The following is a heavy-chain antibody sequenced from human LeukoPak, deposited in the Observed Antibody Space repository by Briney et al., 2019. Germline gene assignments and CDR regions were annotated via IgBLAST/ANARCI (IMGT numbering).Heavy chain of an antibody. CDR2: INSDGSST. D-gene: IGHD3-16*01. V-gene: IGHV3-74*01. J-gene: IGHJ4*02. CDR1: GFTFSSYW. Sequence: GGSLRLSCAASGFTFSSYWMHWVRQAPGKGLVWVSRINSDGSSTSYADSVKGRFTISRDNSKNTLYLQMNSLRAEDTAVYYCARGVEGGTTFDYWGQGTLVTVSS. CDR3: ARGVEGGTTFDY.